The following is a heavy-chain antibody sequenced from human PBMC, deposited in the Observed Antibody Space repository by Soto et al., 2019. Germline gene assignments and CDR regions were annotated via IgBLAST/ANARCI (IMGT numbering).Heavy chain of an antibody. J-gene: IGHJ4*01. Sequence: EASVKVSCKASGYTFTTYWLQWVRQAPGQGLEWMGLIIPSDGRTTYAQKFQGRVTMTRDTSTSTVYMELSSLRSEDTAVYYCVKYYYDSSGHYYHYFDYWGQGTLVTV. CDR1: GYTFTTYW. CDR2: IIPSDGRT. V-gene: IGHV1-46*01. CDR3: VKYYYDSSGHYYHYFDY. D-gene: IGHD3-22*01.